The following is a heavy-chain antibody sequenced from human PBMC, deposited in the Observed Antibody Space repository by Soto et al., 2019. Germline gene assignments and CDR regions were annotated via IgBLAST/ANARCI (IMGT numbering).Heavy chain of an antibody. CDR1: GFTFNNYW. D-gene: IGHD5-12*01. V-gene: IGHV3-74*01. Sequence: GGSLRLSCAASGFTFNNYWMHWVRQVPGKGLVWVSQINSDGRSTSYADSVKGRFTISRDNAKNTLYLQMNSLRAEDTAVYYCASESRWLPYTNWGQGTLVTVSS. CDR3: ASESRWLPYTN. J-gene: IGHJ4*02. CDR2: INSDGRST.